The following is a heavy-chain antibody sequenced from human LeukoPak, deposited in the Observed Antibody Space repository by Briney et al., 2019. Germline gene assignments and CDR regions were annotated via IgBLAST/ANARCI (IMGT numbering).Heavy chain of an antibody. J-gene: IGHJ4*02. V-gene: IGHV4-34*01. CDR3: ARVGDDFWSGYFIPREKYYFDY. D-gene: IGHD3-3*01. Sequence: SETLSLTCAVYGGSFSGYYWSWIRQPPGKGLEWIGEINHSGSTNYNPSLKSRVTISVDTSKNQFSLKLSSVTAADTAVYYCARVGDDFWSGYFIPREKYYFDYWGQGTLVTVS. CDR1: GGSFSGYY. CDR2: INHSGST.